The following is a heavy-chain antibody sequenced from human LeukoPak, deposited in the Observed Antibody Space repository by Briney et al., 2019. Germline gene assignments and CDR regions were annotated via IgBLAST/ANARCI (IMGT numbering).Heavy chain of an antibody. Sequence: SGGSLRLSCAASGFSFSSYAMDWVRQAPGKGLEWVAVISKDGSNKNSADSVKGRFTISRDNSKNTLYLQMDSLRADDTAVYYRAGESFDVWGQGTMVTVSS. V-gene: IGHV3-30*04. CDR2: ISKDGSNK. CDR3: AGESFDV. CDR1: GFSFSSYA. J-gene: IGHJ3*01.